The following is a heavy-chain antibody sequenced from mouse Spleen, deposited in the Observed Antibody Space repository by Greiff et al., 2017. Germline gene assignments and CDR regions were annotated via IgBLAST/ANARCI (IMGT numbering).Heavy chain of an antibody. CDR1: GYAFSSSW. CDR2: IYPGDGDT. CDR3: ARNEYGNYGYFDV. D-gene: IGHD2-10*02. Sequence: QVQLQQSGPELVKPGASVKISCKASGYAFSSSWMNWVKQRPGKGLEWIGRIYPGDGDTNYNGKFKGKATLTADKSSSTAYMQLSSLTSEDSAVYFCARNEYGNYGYFDVWGAGTTVTVSS. J-gene: IGHJ1*01. V-gene: IGHV1-82*01.